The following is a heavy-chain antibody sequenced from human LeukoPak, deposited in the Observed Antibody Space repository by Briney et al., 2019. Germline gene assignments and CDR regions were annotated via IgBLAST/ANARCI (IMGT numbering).Heavy chain of an antibody. D-gene: IGHD6-13*01. CDR1: GFTFGDYA. Sequence: GGSLRLSCIASGFTFGDYAMHWVRQAPGKGLEWVSGISWNSGSIGYADSVKGRFTISRDNAKNSLYLQMNSLRAEDTASYYCAKDRGSSWFDAFDIWGQGTMVTVSS. CDR2: ISWNSGSI. V-gene: IGHV3-9*01. J-gene: IGHJ3*02. CDR3: AKDRGSSWFDAFDI.